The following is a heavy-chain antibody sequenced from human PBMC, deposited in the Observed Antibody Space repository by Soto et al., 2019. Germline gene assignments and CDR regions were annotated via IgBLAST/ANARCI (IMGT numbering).Heavy chain of an antibody. J-gene: IGHJ6*02. V-gene: IGHV3-7*01. CDR1: GFNFSSYC. Sequence: PXGSLKLSCEGTGFNFSSYCMHWVRQAPGKGLEWVANTKRDASETYYADSVKGRFTISRDNARNSLYLQMNSLRVEDTAVYYCARPPVKGIHVWGQGTTVTVSS. CDR3: ARPPVKGIHV. D-gene: IGHD4-17*01. CDR2: TKRDASET.